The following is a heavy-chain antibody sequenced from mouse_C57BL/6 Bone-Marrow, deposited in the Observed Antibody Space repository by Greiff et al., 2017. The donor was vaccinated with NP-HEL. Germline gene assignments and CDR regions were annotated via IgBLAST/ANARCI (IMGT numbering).Heavy chain of an antibody. Sequence: EVMLVESGGGLVKPGGSLKLSCAASGFTFSDYGMHWVRQAPEKGLEWVAYISSGSSTIYYVDTVTGRFTISRDNAKNTLFLQMTSLRSEDTAMYYCARKKGLPTMVTTSYAMDYWGQGTSVTVSS. D-gene: IGHD2-10*01. CDR1: GFTFSDYG. V-gene: IGHV5-17*01. CDR2: ISSGSSTI. J-gene: IGHJ4*01. CDR3: ARKKGLPTMVTTSYAMDY.